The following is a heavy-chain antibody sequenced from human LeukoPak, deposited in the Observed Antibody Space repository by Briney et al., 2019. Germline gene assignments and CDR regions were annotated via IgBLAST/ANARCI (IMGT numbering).Heavy chain of an antibody. Sequence: ASVKVSCKASGYTFTTYEISWVRQAPGQGLEWLGWISTYNGNTNYAQKYQGRVTMTTDTSTSTAYMELRSLRSDDTAMYYCARVFSDFWSGSPGYFDYWGQGTLVTVSS. CDR3: ARVFSDFWSGSPGYFDY. CDR2: ISTYNGNT. D-gene: IGHD3-3*01. V-gene: IGHV1-18*01. J-gene: IGHJ4*02. CDR1: GYTFTTYE.